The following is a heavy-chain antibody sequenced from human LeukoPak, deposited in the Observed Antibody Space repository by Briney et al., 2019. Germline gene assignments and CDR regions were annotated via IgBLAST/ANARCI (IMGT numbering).Heavy chain of an antibody. V-gene: IGHV3-21*01. CDR3: AKVRWDNSGWYYLDY. CDR2: ISSSSSYI. D-gene: IGHD6-19*01. J-gene: IGHJ4*02. Sequence: GGSLRLSCAASGFTFSSYSMNWVRQAPGKGLEWVSSISSSSSYIYYADSVKGRFTISRDNSKSTLYLQMNSLRAEDTAVYYCAKVRWDNSGWYYLDYWGQGTLVTVSS. CDR1: GFTFSSYS.